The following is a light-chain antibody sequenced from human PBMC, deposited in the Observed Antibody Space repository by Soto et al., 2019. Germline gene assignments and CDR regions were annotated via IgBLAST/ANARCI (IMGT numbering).Light chain of an antibody. V-gene: IGLV2-8*01. J-gene: IGLJ1*01. CDR3: SSCAGSNNPYV. CDR1: SSDVGGCKF. CDR2: EVS. Sequence: QSALTQPPSASGSPGQSVTISCTGTSSDVGGCKFVSWYQQYPGKAPKLIIYEVSKRPSGVPDRFSGFKSGNTASLTVSGLQAEEEADYYCSSCAGSNNPYVFGTGTKLTVL.